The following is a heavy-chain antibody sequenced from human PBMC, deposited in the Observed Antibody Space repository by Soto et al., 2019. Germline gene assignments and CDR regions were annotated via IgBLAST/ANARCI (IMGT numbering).Heavy chain of an antibody. J-gene: IGHJ6*02. CDR2: IIPIFGTA. Sequence: ASVKVSCKASGGTFSSYAISWVRQAPGQGLEWMGGIIPIFGTANYAQKFQGRVTITADESTSTTYMELSSLRSEDTALYYCAAFHFIAAAGDYYYGMDVWGQGTTVTVSS. V-gene: IGHV1-69*13. CDR3: AAFHFIAAAGDYYYGMDV. CDR1: GGTFSSYA. D-gene: IGHD6-13*01.